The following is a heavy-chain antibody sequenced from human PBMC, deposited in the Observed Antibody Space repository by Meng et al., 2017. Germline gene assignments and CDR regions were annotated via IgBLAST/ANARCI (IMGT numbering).Heavy chain of an antibody. D-gene: IGHD7-27*01. Sequence: QLVQSGAVMKKPGASVKASCNASAPTLSSDGFAWVRQAPGKGLEWMGGIIPIFGTANYAQKFQGRVTITADESTSTAYMELSSLRSEDTAVYYCASNDGTGDRTGGDYWGQGTLVTVSS. V-gene: IGHV1-69*13. CDR3: ASNDGTGDRTGGDY. J-gene: IGHJ4*02. CDR2: IIPIFGTA. CDR1: APTLSSDG.